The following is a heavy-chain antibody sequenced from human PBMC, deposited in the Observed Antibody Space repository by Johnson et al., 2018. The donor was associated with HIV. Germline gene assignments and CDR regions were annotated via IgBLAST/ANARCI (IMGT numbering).Heavy chain of an antibody. CDR1: GFTFSTYG. CDR3: ARGGGCGGDCYSGYDAFDI. D-gene: IGHD2-21*01. J-gene: IGHJ3*02. Sequence: QVQLVESGGGVVQPGRSLRLSCVASGFTFSTYGMHWVRQAPGKGLEWVSFISSDGSNNYYADSVKGRFTISRDNSKNTLYLQMNSLRDEDTAVYYCARGGGCGGDCYSGYDAFDIWGQGTMVTV. V-gene: IGHV3-30*03. CDR2: ISSDGSNN.